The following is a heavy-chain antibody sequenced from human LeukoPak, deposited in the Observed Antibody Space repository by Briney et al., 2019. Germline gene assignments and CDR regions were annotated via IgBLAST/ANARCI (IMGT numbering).Heavy chain of an antibody. Sequence: GGSLRLSCAASGFTFSDYWMTWVRQAPGKGLEWVANIKQDESEKYYVDSVKGRFTISRDNAKDSLYLQMNSLRADDTAVYYCARGRRRLAAAGATPPAPYFDYWGQGTLVTVSS. J-gene: IGHJ4*02. CDR1: GFTFSDYW. CDR2: IKQDESEK. V-gene: IGHV3-7*01. CDR3: ARGRRRLAAAGATPPAPYFDY. D-gene: IGHD6-13*01.